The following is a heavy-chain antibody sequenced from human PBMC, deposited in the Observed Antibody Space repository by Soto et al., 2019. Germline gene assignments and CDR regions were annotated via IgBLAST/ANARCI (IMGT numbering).Heavy chain of an antibody. CDR1: GGSISSSNW. CDR3: ARSPDSSGYYPRWYYYGMDV. CDR2: IYHSGST. Sequence: QVQLQESGPGLVKPSGTLSLTCAVSGGSISSSNWWSWVRQPPGKGLEWIGEIYHSGSTNYNPSLKSRVTRSVDKSKNQCSLKLSSVTAADTAVYYCARSPDSSGYYPRWYYYGMDVWGQGTTVTVSS. V-gene: IGHV4-4*02. D-gene: IGHD3-22*01. J-gene: IGHJ6*02.